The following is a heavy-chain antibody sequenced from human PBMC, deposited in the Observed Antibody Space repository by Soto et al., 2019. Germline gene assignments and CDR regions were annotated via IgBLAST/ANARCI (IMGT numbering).Heavy chain of an antibody. V-gene: IGHV1-69*06. Sequence: QVQLVQSGAEVKKPGSSVKVSCKASGGTFSSYAISWVRQAPGQGLEWMGGIIPIFGTANYAQKFQGRVTLTAEKPTSTADMELSSLRSEDTAVYYCARFRAAGTWYYGMDVWGQGTTVTVSS. D-gene: IGHD6-13*01. J-gene: IGHJ6*02. CDR2: IIPIFGTA. CDR3: ARFRAAGTWYYGMDV. CDR1: GGTFSSYA.